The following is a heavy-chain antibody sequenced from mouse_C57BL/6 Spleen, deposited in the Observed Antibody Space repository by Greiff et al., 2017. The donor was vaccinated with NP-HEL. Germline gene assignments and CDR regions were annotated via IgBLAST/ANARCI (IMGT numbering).Heavy chain of an antibody. CDR2: IHPNSGST. V-gene: IGHV1-64*01. J-gene: IGHJ4*01. CDR1: GYTFTSYW. Sequence: QVQLQQSGAELVKPGASVKLSCKASGYTFTSYWMHWVKQRPGQGLEWIGMIHPNSGSTNYNEKFKSKATLTVDKSSSTAYMQLSSLTSEDSAVYYCARFYDGYYDYAMDYWGQGTSVTVSS. CDR3: ARFYDGYYDYAMDY. D-gene: IGHD2-3*01.